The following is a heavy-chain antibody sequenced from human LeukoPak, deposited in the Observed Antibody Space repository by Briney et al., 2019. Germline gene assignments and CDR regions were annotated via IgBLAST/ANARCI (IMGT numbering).Heavy chain of an antibody. J-gene: IGHJ4*02. CDR2: INPDNGNT. CDR3: ATYYCSTTSCYPCFFDY. Sequence: GASVKVSCKASGYPFTRYGISWVRQAPGQGLEWMGWINPDNGNTKYAQKFQGRATMTTDTSTSTAHMELRSLRSDDTAVYYCATYYCSTTSCYPCFFDYWGQGTLVPVPT. D-gene: IGHD2-2*01. V-gene: IGHV1-18*01. CDR1: GYPFTRYG.